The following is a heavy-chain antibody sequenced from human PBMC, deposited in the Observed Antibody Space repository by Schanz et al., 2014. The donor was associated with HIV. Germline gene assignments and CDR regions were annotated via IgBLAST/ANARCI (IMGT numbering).Heavy chain of an antibody. CDR1: GYTFSAND. D-gene: IGHD2-8*01. Sequence: QVQLVQSGAEVKKPGASVKVSCKASGYTFSANDINWVRQATGQGLEWMGWMNPKSGNTGFAQKFQGRVTLTGNTSISAAYMELSSLTSEDTGVYYCARGARDCSNGVCGGYYFDHWGQGSLVTVSS. J-gene: IGHJ4*02. CDR2: MNPKSGNT. V-gene: IGHV1-8*01. CDR3: ARGARDCSNGVCGGYYFDH.